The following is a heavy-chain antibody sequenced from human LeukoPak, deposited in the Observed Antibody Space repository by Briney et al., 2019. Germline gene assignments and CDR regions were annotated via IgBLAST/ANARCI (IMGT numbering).Heavy chain of an antibody. CDR1: GFTFRTYA. J-gene: IGHJ1*01. CDR2: VNDFGGDA. D-gene: IGHD3-22*01. CDR3: AIMHGYYDGSGYWVQ. V-gene: IGHV3-23*01. Sequence: PGGSLRLSCSASGFTFRTYAMARVRQAPGKGLEWVSSVNDFGGDAYYADSVEGRFTISRDNPRNTLYMQMNSLRDEDTALYYCAIMHGYYDGSGYWVQWGQGTLVTVSS.